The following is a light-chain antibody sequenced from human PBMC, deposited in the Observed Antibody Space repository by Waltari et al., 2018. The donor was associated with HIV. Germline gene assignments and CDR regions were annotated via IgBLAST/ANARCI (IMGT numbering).Light chain of an antibody. CDR3: QEYYCPLFN. J-gene: IGKJ3*01. Sequence: DIVMTKSPDSLDESLGERATINCKSSQSVLYSSNNKNYLAWYKQKPGQPPKLLIYWASSRESWVSSRFSGCGSGTDFTLTISSLQAEDVAVYYCQEYYCPLFNFGPGPKVDIK. CDR2: WAS. V-gene: IGKV4-1*01. CDR1: QSVLYSSNNKNY.